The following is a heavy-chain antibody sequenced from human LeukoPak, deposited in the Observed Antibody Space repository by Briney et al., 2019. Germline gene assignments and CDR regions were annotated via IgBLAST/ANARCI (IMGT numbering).Heavy chain of an antibody. CDR3: AKTRLSGTTDYYYYYGMDV. CDR2: ISGSGGST. Sequence: GGSLRLSCAASGFTFSSYAMSWVRQAPGKGLEWASAISGSGGSTYYADSVKGRFTISRDNSKNTLYLQMNSLRAEDTAVYYCAKTRLSGTTDYYYYYGMDVWGQGTTVTVSS. CDR1: GFTFSSYA. V-gene: IGHV3-23*01. D-gene: IGHD1-1*01. J-gene: IGHJ6*02.